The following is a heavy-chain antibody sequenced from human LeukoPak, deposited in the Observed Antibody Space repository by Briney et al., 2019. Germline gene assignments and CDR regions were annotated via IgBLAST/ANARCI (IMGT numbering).Heavy chain of an antibody. CDR1: GGSISSYY. Sequence: SETLSLTCTVSGGSISSYYWSWIRQPPGKGLEWIGYIYYSGSTNYNPSLKSRVTISVDPSKNQFSLKLSSVTAADTAVYYCARIKVTEYQLEGAFDIWGQGTMVTVSS. CDR3: ARIKVTEYQLEGAFDI. D-gene: IGHD2-2*01. V-gene: IGHV4-59*08. CDR2: IYYSGST. J-gene: IGHJ3*02.